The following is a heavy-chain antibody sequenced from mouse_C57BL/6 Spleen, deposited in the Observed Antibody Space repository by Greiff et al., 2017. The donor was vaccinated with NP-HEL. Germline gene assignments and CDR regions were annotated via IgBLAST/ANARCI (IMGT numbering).Heavy chain of an antibody. CDR2: ISSGSSTI. CDR1: GFTFSDYG. CDR3: ARGPDYEWVDY. J-gene: IGHJ2*01. V-gene: IGHV5-17*01. D-gene: IGHD2-4*01. Sequence: EVKLMESGGGLVKPGGSLKLSCAASGFTFSDYGMHWVRQAPEKGLEWVAYISSGSSTIYYADTVKGRFTISRDNAKNTLFLQMTRLSSEDTAMYDCARGPDYEWVDYWGQGTTLTVSA.